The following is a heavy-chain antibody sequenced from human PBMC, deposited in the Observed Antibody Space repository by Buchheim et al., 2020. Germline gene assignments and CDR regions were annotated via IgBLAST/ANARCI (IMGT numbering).Heavy chain of an antibody. V-gene: IGHV3-23*01. Sequence: EVQLLESGGGLVQPGGSLRLSCIGSGFTFGSYAMSWVRQAPGKGLEWVSAISGRGDSTYYADSVKGRFTISRDNSKNTVYLQMNSLRVEDTALYYCVRDLPYSGWSFDHWGQGAL. CDR3: VRDLPYSGWSFDH. CDR2: ISGRGDST. J-gene: IGHJ4*02. CDR1: GFTFGSYA. D-gene: IGHD6-19*01.